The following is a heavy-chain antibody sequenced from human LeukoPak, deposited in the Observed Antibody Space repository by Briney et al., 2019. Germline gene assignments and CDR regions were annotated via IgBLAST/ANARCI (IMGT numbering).Heavy chain of an antibody. J-gene: IGHJ4*02. CDR3: AREAYVTYYYDSSGYEE. Sequence: SGGSLRLSCAASGFTFSSYSMNWVRQAPGKGLEWVSYISSSSSTIYYADSVKGRFTISRDNAKNSLYLQMNSLRAEDTAVYYCAREAYVTYYYDSSGYEEWGQGTLVTVSS. CDR2: ISSSSSTI. V-gene: IGHV3-48*01. D-gene: IGHD3-22*01. CDR1: GFTFSSYS.